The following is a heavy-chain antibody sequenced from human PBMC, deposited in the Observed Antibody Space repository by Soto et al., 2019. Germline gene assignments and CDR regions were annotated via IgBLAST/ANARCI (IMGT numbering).Heavy chain of an antibody. CDR2: VYYSGNT. D-gene: IGHD6-13*01. Sequence: SETLSLTCAVYGGSFSGYYWSWIRQPPGKGLEWIGYVYYSGNTNYNPSLKSRVTISVDTSRNRFSLNLTSATAADTAVYYFARKGAAASYAHYYMDVWGRGTAVTVSS. CDR1: GGSFSGYY. V-gene: IGHV4-59*01. CDR3: ARKGAAASYAHYYMDV. J-gene: IGHJ6*03.